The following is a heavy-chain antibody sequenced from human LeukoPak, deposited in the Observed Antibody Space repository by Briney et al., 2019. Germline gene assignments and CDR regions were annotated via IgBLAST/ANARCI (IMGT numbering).Heavy chain of an antibody. J-gene: IGHJ3*01. CDR1: GYTFTSYTSYD. CDR2: MNPTGGKT. CDR3: ARGFYDSSGYSNDAFDV. D-gene: IGHD3-22*01. Sequence: ASVKASFKASGYTFTSYTSYDINWVRQASGQGLEWMGWMNPTGGKTGYAQMFQGRVTMTWDTSLNTVYMELSGLTSEDTAVYYCARGFYDSSGYSNDAFDVWGQGSMATVSS. V-gene: IGHV1-8*01.